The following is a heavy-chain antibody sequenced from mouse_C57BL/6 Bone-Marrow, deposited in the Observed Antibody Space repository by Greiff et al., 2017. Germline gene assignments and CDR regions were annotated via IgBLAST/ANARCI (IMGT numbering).Heavy chain of an antibody. CDR3: ARSTGYYGSSPWFAY. V-gene: IGHV1-54*01. CDR2: INPGSGGT. Sequence: LVESGAELVRPGTSVKVSCKASGYAFTNYLIEWVKQRPGQGLEWIGVINPGSGGTDYNEKFKGKATLTADKSSSTAYMQLSSLTSEDSAVYFCARSTGYYGSSPWFAYGGQGTRVTVSA. CDR1: GYAFTNYL. J-gene: IGHJ3*01. D-gene: IGHD1-1*01.